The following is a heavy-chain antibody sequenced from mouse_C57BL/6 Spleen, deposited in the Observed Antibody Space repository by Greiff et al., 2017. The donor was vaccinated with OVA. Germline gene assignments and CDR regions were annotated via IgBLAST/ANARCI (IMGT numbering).Heavy chain of an antibody. CDR3: ARRGGPYWYDY. J-gene: IGHJ2*01. Sequence: QVQLKQPGAELVKPGASVKMSCKASGYTFTSYWITWVKQRPGQGLEWIGDIYPGSGSTNYNEKFKSKATLTVDTSSSTAYMQLSSLTSEDSAVYYFARRGGPYWYDYWGQGTTLTVSS. V-gene: IGHV1-55*01. D-gene: IGHD2-10*01. CDR2: IYPGSGST. CDR1: GYTFTSYW.